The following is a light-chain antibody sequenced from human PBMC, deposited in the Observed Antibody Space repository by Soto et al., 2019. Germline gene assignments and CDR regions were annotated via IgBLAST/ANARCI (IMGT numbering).Light chain of an antibody. CDR3: QQYHSSPRT. V-gene: IGKV3-20*01. CDR2: DTS. Sequence: ETVLTQSPGTLSLSPGERATLSCRASQSVGGSSLAWYQQRPGQAPRLLIYDTSNRATGIPDRFSGSGYGTDFTRTISRLEPEDFGVYYCQQYHSSPRTFGQGTKVEIK. CDR1: QSVGGSS. J-gene: IGKJ1*01.